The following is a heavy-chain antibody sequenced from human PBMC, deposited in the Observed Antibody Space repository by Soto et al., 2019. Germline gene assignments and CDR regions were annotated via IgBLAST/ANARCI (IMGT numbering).Heavy chain of an antibody. CDR2: IYYSGST. D-gene: IGHD2-15*01. CDR3: ARTSGIYVVVPDLFDY. CDR1: GGSISSYY. V-gene: IGHV4-59*01. Sequence: SETLSLTCTVSGGSISSYYWSWIRQPPGKGLEWIGYIYYSGSTNYNPSLKSRVTISVDTSKNQFSLKLSSVTAADTAVYYCARTSGIYVVVPDLFDYWGQGTLVTVSS. J-gene: IGHJ4*02.